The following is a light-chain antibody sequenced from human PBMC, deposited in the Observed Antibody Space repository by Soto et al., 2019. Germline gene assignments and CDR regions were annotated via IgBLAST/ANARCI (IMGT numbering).Light chain of an antibody. J-gene: IGKJ2*01. Sequence: DIVMTESPDSLAVSLGARATINCKSSQSVLHSSNNKNYLAWYQQKPGQPPKLIIYWASTRESGVPDRFSGRWSGTDFTLTISSLQAEDVAGYYCQQYYCTPPDTVGQGTKLEIK. CDR2: WAS. V-gene: IGKV4-1*01. CDR1: QSVLHSSNNKNY. CDR3: QQYYCTPPDT.